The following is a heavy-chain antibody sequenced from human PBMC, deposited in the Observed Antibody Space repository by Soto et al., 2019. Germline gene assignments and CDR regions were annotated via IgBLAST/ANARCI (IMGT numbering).Heavy chain of an antibody. V-gene: IGHV3-30*18. D-gene: IGHD6-13*01. CDR2: ISYDGSNK. Sequence: GGSLRLSCAASGFTFSSYGMHWVRQAPGKGLEWVAVISYDGSNKYYADSVKGRFTISRDNSKNTLYLQMNSLRAEDTAVYYCEKDRGYSSSFHYFDYWGQGTLVTVSS. J-gene: IGHJ4*02. CDR3: EKDRGYSSSFHYFDY. CDR1: GFTFSSYG.